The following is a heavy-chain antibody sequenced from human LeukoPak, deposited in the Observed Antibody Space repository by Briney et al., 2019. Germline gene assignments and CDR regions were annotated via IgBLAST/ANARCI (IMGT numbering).Heavy chain of an antibody. CDR1: GFTFSSYS. CDR2: ISSSSSYI. CDR3: AKMESDYGSGSYDY. J-gene: IGHJ4*02. Sequence: GGSLRLSCAASGFTFSSYSMNWVRQAPGKGLEWVSSISSSSSYIYYADSVKGRFTISRDNAKNSLYLQMNSLRAEDTAVYYCAKMESDYGSGSYDYWGQGTLVTVSS. V-gene: IGHV3-21*01. D-gene: IGHD3-10*01.